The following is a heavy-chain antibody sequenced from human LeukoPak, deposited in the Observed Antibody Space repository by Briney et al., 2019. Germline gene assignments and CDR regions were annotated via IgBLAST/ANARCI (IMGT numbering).Heavy chain of an antibody. CDR1: GYSISSGYY. Sequence: SETLSLTCTVSGYSISSGYYWSWIRQPPGKGLEWIGEINHSGSTNYNPSLKSRVTISVDTSKNQFSLKLSSVTAADTAVYYCARGALSSHWRKINWFDPWGQGTLVTVSS. CDR3: ARGALSSHWRKINWFDP. V-gene: IGHV4-38-2*02. CDR2: INHSGST. D-gene: IGHD1-1*01. J-gene: IGHJ5*02.